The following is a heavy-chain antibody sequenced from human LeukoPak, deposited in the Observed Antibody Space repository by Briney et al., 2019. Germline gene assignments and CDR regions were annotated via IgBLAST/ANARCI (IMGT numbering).Heavy chain of an antibody. CDR3: ARDMNPTVFDF. CDR1: GFTFTSHW. CDR2: IKNYGNDT. V-gene: IGHV3-74*01. D-gene: IGHD3-16*01. Sequence: GGSLRLSCAASGFTFTSHWMHSVRQTPGKGLVWVSGIKNYGNDTPYADSVKGRFTTSRDNAKNTLYLQMDSLRGEDTAVYYCARDMNPTVFDFWGQGTLVTVSS. J-gene: IGHJ4*02.